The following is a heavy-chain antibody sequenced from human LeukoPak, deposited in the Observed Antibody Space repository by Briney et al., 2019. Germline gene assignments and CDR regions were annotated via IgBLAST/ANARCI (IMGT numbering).Heavy chain of an antibody. CDR1: GGSISSYY. D-gene: IGHD6-19*01. CDR3: ARGGIAVADPLDY. CDR2: IYYSGST. J-gene: IGHJ4*02. V-gene: IGHV4-59*12. Sequence: PSETLSLTCTVSGGSISSYYWSWIRQPPGKGLEWIGYIYYSGSTNYNPSLKSRVTISVDTSKNQFSLKLSSVTAADTAVYYCARGGIAVADPLDYWGQGTLVAVSS.